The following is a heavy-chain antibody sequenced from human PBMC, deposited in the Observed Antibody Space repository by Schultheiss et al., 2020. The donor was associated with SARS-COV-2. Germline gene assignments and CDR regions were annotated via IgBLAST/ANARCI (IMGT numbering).Heavy chain of an antibody. V-gene: IGHV3-23*01. J-gene: IGHJ4*01. CDR3: ANTYGSGSGTTSLPGN. CDR2: VSTNGGTT. CDR1: GLSSDY. Sequence: GGSLRLSCAASGLSSDYMHWVRQAPGKGLEWVSSVSTNGGTTYYPSSVKGRFTISRDNSQNMLNLQMNSLRAEDTAVYYCANTYGSGSGTTSLPGNWGHGTLVTVSS. D-gene: IGHD1-7*01.